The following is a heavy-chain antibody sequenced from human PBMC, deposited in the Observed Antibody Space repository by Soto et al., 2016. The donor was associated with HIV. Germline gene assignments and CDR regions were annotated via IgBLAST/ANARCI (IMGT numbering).Heavy chain of an antibody. D-gene: IGHD3-22*01. CDR1: GYTFTSYG. CDR3: ARGWGSGYYSAFDI. Sequence: QVQLVQSGAEVKVSCKASGYTFTSYGISWVRQAPGQGLEWMGWISAYTGNTNYAQKLQGRVTMTTDTSTSTAYMELRSLISDDTAVYYCARGWGSGYYSAFDIWGQGTMVTVSS. V-gene: IGHV1-18*01. J-gene: IGHJ3*02. CDR2: ISAYTGNT.